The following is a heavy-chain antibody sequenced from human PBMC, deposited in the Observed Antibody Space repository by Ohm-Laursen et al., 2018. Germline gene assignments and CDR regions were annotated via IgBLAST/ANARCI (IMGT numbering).Heavy chain of an antibody. J-gene: IGHJ4*02. CDR1: RGSISSYC. D-gene: IGHD5-18*01. V-gene: IGHV4-59*01. Sequence: SQTLSLTCTVSRGSISSYCWHWVRQPPGKGLEWIGYVYYNGNTNFNPSLKSRVTMSVGTSQNHFSLMLSSVTAADPAVYYCARDFSLDTSLVLGIWGPGTLVTVSS. CDR3: ARDFSLDTSLVLGI. CDR2: VYYNGNT.